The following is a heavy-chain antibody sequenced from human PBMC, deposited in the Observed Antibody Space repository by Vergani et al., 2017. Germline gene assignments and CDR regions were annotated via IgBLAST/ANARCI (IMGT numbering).Heavy chain of an antibody. J-gene: IGHJ3*01. D-gene: IGHD1-1*01. CDR1: GGTFSSHG. Sequence: QVQLVQSGAEVKKPGSSVKVSCKASGGTFSSHGISWVRQAPGQGFEWMGRITPLFGTTNIPQKFRGRVTITADKSTGTAYMELRSLRSDDTAVYFCARVAPSNSEVTPTDFDVWGQGTMVTVSS. CDR2: ITPLFGTT. V-gene: IGHV1-69*13. CDR3: ARVAPSNSEVTPTDFDV.